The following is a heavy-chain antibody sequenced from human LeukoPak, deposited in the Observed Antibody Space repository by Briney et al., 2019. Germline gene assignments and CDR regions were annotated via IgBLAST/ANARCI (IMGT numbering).Heavy chain of an antibody. Sequence: GGSLRLSCAASGFTFSSYWMHWVRQAPGKGLVWVSRINSDGSSTSYADSVKGRFTISRDNAKNTLYLQMNSLRAEDTAVYYCARVPQDYYDSSGYYVFGLDYWGQGTLVTVSS. CDR2: INSDGSST. V-gene: IGHV3-74*01. CDR3: ARVPQDYYDSSGYYVFGLDY. J-gene: IGHJ4*02. CDR1: GFTFSSYW. D-gene: IGHD3-22*01.